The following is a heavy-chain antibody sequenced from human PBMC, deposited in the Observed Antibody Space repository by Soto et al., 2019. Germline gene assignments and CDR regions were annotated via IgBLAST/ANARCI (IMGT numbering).Heavy chain of an antibody. CDR1: GFTFSSYG. D-gene: IGHD1-1*01. V-gene: IGHV3-30-3*01. Sequence: QVQLVESGGGVVQPGRSLRLSCAASGFTFSSYGMHWVRQAPGKGLEWVAVISSDGSDKYYADSVKGRFTISRDNSKNTLYVQLNRMRAEDTALYYCARDPLYGTGWVDVWGQGTPVIVSS. CDR3: ARDPLYGTGWVDV. J-gene: IGHJ6*02. CDR2: ISSDGSDK.